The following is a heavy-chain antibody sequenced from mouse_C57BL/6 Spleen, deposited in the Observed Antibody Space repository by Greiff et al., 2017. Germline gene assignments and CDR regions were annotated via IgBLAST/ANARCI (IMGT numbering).Heavy chain of an antibody. V-gene: IGHV1-85*01. CDR3: ARPHYYGTPAWFAY. J-gene: IGHJ3*01. CDR1: GYTFTSYD. CDR2: IYPRDGST. D-gene: IGHD1-1*01. Sequence: QVQLQQSGPELVKPGASVKLSCKASGYTFTSYDINWVKQRPGQGLEWIGWIYPRDGSTKYTEKFKGKATLTVDTSSSTAYMERHSLTSEDSSGYFWARPHYYGTPAWFAYWGQGTLVTVSA.